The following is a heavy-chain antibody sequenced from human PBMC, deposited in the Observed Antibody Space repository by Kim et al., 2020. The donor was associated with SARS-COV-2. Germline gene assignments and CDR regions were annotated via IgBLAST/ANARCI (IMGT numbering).Heavy chain of an antibody. J-gene: IGHJ4*02. Sequence: ASVKVSCKASGYTFTRYYLHWVRQAPGQGLEWMGIINPSGGSTTYAQKFQGRITMTRDTSTNTVSMELSSLRSEDTAVYFCARVIDDSSGYYYPFYFDYWGRETLLTVSS. V-gene: IGHV1-46*01. D-gene: IGHD3-22*01. CDR1: GYTFTRYY. CDR2: INPSGGST. CDR3: ARVIDDSSGYYYPFYFDY.